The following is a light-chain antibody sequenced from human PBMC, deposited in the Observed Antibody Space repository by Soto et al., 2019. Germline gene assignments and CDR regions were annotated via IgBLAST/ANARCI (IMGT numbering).Light chain of an antibody. Sequence: ENVLTQSPGTLTLSPGERAALSCRASQSVGRDYLAWFQQKSGQTPRLVIYGASTRATGIPDRFSGSGSGTEFTLTISSLQSEDFAVYYCQQRSNWPPRVTFGQGTRLEI. CDR1: QSVGRDY. CDR2: GAS. V-gene: IGKV3D-20*02. CDR3: QQRSNWPPRVT. J-gene: IGKJ5*01.